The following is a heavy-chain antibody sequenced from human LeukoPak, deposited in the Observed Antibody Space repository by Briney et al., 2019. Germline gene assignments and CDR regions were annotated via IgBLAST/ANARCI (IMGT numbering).Heavy chain of an antibody. CDR2: INNDGSST. CDR1: GFTFSNYW. D-gene: IGHD3-16*01. J-gene: IGHJ4*02. CDR3: VRDNGGEHL. Sequence: GSLRLSCAASGFTFSNYWMSWVRQAPGKGLVWVSRINNDGSSTIYADSVKGRFTISRDNAKNTLYLQMNSLRDDDTAVYYCVRDNGGEHLWGQGTLVTVSS. V-gene: IGHV3-74*01.